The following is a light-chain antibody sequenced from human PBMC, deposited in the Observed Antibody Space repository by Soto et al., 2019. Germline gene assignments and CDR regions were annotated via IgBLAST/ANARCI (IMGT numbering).Light chain of an antibody. CDR2: DVR. J-gene: IGLJ1*01. CDR1: SSDVGGYNF. V-gene: IGLV2-14*01. CDR3: SSYTSISTYV. Sequence: QSVLAPPASGSGSPGQSITISCTGTSSDVGGYNFVSWYQQHPGKAPKLMIYDVRNRPSGVSNRFSGSKSVNTASLTISGLQAEDEADYYCSSYTSISTYVFGTGTKVTVL.